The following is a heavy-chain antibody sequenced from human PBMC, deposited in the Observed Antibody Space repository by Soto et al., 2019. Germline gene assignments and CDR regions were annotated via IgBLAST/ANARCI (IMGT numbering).Heavy chain of an antibody. CDR1: GYTFTNYY. V-gene: IGHV1-46*01. Sequence: QVQLVQSGAEVKNPGASVKLSCKASGYTFTNYYLHWVRQAPGQGLEWVGMINPSARSASYAQKFRGRLTMDRVTSTTTVYMELSRLTFEDTAVYFCARDNSAANGVLDHWGQGTLVTVSS. J-gene: IGHJ4*02. D-gene: IGHD1-1*01. CDR3: ARDNSAANGVLDH. CDR2: INPSARSA.